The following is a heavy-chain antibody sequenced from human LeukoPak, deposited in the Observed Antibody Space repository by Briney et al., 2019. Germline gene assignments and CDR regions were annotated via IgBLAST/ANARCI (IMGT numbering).Heavy chain of an antibody. CDR1: GFTFSSYA. Sequence: GGCLRLSCAASGFTFSSYAMHWVRQAPGKGGEGGAVILYGGSNKYSADSVKGRFTISRDNSKITLYLQMNSLRAEDTALYYCAKGPAQLYYFDCWGQGTLVTVSS. J-gene: IGHJ4*02. V-gene: IGHV3-30-3*01. CDR2: ILYGGSNK. D-gene: IGHD2-15*01. CDR3: AKGPAQLYYFDC.